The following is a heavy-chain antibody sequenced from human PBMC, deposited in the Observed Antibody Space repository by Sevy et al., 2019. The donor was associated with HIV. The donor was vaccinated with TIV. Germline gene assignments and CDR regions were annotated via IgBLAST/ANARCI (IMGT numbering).Heavy chain of an antibody. Sequence: SETLSLTCTVSGGSLSSGSYYWSWIRQPPGKGLEWIGYISYIGSTNYNPSLKSRVTISVDTSKNQLSLRRTSVTAADTAVYYCVRDRIAAAGGYFDNWGQVTLVTVSS. CDR3: VRDRIAAAGGYFDN. CDR1: GGSLSSGSYY. V-gene: IGHV4-61*01. D-gene: IGHD6-13*01. CDR2: ISYIGST. J-gene: IGHJ4*02.